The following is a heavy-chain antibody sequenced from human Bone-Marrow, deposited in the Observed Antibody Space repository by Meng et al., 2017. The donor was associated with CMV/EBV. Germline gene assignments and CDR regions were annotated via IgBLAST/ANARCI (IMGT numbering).Heavy chain of an antibody. Sequence: LSLTCAASGFTFDDYAMHWVSQAPGKGLEWVSLISWDGGSTYYADSVKGRFTISRDNSKNSLYLQMNSLRGEDTGLYYCAKGHDNYYYYGMDVWGQGTTVTVSS. CDR1: GFTFDDYA. J-gene: IGHJ6*02. CDR2: ISWDGGST. CDR3: AKGHDNYYYYGMDV. D-gene: IGHD3-9*01. V-gene: IGHV3-43D*03.